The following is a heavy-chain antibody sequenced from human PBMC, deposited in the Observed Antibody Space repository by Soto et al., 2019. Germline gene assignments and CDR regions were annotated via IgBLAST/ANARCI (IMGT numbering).Heavy chain of an antibody. J-gene: IGHJ5*02. Sequence: SETLSLTCTVSGGSIRNYYWNWIRQPPGKGLEWIGFIYYTGVTNYSPSLKSRVTISLDTSKNLVSLRLTSATAADKAVYYCARDIRFGHWGQGTLVTVSS. CDR2: IYYTGVT. V-gene: IGHV4-59*01. CDR1: GGSIRNYY. CDR3: ARDIRFGH. D-gene: IGHD3-3*02.